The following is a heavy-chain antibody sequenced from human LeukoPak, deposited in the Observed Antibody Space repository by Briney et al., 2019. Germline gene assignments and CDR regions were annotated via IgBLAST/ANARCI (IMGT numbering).Heavy chain of an antibody. V-gene: IGHV3-23*01. D-gene: IGHD6-25*01. CDR2: ISGSSRHI. CDR3: AKDLDGF. J-gene: IGHJ4*02. Sequence: GGSLRLSCAASGFTFSTYAMSWARRAPGKGLEWVSIISGSSRHIYYADSVKGRFTISRDNSKNTLYLQMTSLRAEDTAVYYCAKDLDGFWGQGTLVTVSS. CDR1: GFTFSTYA.